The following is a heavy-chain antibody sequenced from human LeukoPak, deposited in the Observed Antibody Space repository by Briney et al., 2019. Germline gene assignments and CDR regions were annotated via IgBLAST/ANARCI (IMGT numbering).Heavy chain of an antibody. CDR2: INPSGGGT. CDR3: ATVGYSGYDTRNYFDY. V-gene: IGHV1-46*01. J-gene: IGHJ4*02. Sequence: ASVKVSCKASGYTFIRYYMSWVRQAPGQGLEWMGIINPSGGGTTYAQKFQDRVTMTRDTSTSTVYMELSSLRSEDTAVYYCATVGYSGYDTRNYFDYWGQGTLVTVSS. D-gene: IGHD5-12*01. CDR1: GYTFIRYY.